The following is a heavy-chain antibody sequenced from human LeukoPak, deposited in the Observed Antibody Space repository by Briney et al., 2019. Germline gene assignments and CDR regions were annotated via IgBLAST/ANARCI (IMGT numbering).Heavy chain of an antibody. CDR3: ARVPALYYEILTGYYSDY. CDR2: ISSSGRTI. Sequence: GGSLRLSCAASGFTFSDYYMSWIRQAPGKGLEWVSYISSSGRTIYDADSVKGRFTISRDNAKKSLYLQMNSLRVEDTAVYYCARVPALYYEILTGYYSDYWGQGTLVTVSS. CDR1: GFTFSDYY. J-gene: IGHJ4*02. D-gene: IGHD3-9*01. V-gene: IGHV3-11*01.